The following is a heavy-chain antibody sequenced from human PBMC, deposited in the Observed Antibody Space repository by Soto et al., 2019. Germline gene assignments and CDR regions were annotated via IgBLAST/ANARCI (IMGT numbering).Heavy chain of an antibody. J-gene: IGHJ6*02. Sequence: SETLSLTCAVYGGSFSGYYWSWIRQPPGKGLEWIGEINHSGSTNYNPSLKSRVTISVDTSKNQFSLKLSSVTAADTAVYYCARWKLGYCSSTSCYRWNYYYYGMDVWGQGTTVTVSS. CDR1: GGSFSGYY. D-gene: IGHD2-2*02. V-gene: IGHV4-34*01. CDR3: ARWKLGYCSSTSCYRWNYYYYGMDV. CDR2: INHSGST.